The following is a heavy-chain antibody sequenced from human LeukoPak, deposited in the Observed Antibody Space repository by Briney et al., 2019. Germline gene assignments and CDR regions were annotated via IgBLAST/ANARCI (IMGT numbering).Heavy chain of an antibody. Sequence: SETLSLTCTVSGGSISSSSYYWGWIRQPPGKGLEWIGSIYYSGSTNYNPSLKSRVTMSVDTSKNQFSLKLSSVTAADTAVYYCARTPYDSSGYYLYYYYYYMDVWGKGTTVTVSS. J-gene: IGHJ6*03. V-gene: IGHV4-39*07. CDR1: GGSISSSSYY. D-gene: IGHD3-22*01. CDR3: ARTPYDSSGYYLYYYYYYMDV. CDR2: IYYSGST.